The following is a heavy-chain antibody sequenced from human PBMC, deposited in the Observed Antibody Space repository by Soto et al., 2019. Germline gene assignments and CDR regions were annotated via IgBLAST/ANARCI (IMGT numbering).Heavy chain of an antibody. CDR1: GFTVSSNY. V-gene: IGHV3-53*01. CDR2: IYSGGST. D-gene: IGHD6-6*01. Sequence: GGSLRLSCAASGFTVSSNYMSWVRQAPGKGLEWVSVIYSGGSTYYADSVKGRFTISRDNSKNTLYLQMNSLRAEDTAVYYCARSIAARLGYYYYGMDVWGQGTTVTVSS. J-gene: IGHJ6*02. CDR3: ARSIAARLGYYYYGMDV.